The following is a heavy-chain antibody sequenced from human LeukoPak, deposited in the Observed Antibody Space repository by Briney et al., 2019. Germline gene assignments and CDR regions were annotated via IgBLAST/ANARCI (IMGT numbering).Heavy chain of an antibody. CDR2: ICGSGGST. CDR3: VKEAGAGKGSYFDY. D-gene: IGHD6-19*01. V-gene: IGHV3-23*01. J-gene: IGHJ4*02. CDR1: GFTISSHA. Sequence: GGSLRLSCAASGFTISSHAMSWVRQAPGKGLEWVSAICGSGGSTCYADSVKGRFTISRDNSKNTLYLQMSSLRAEDTAVDYCVKEAGAGKGSYFDYWGQGTLVPVSA.